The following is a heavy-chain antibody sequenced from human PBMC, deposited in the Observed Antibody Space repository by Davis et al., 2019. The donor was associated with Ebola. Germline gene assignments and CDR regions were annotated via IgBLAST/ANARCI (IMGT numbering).Heavy chain of an antibody. CDR1: GFTFSSYS. Sequence: GGSLRLSCAASGFTFSSYSMNWVRQAPGKGLEWVAFIRYDGSNKYYADSVKGRFTISRDNSKNTLYLQMNSLRAEDTAVYYCAKSLNSNYEILDYMDVWGKGTTVTVSS. CDR3: AKSLNSNYEILDYMDV. D-gene: IGHD4-11*01. V-gene: IGHV3-30*02. CDR2: IRYDGSNK. J-gene: IGHJ6*03.